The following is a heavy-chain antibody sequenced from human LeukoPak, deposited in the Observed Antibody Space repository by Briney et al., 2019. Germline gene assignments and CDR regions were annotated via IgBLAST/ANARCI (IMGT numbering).Heavy chain of an antibody. V-gene: IGHV1-8*02. J-gene: IGHJ5*02. CDR1: GYTFTGYY. CDR3: ARARYGSGSYLFDP. D-gene: IGHD3-10*01. CDR2: MNPNSGNT. Sequence: ASVKVSCKASGYTFTGYYMHWVRQAPGQGLEWMGWMNPNSGNTGYAQKFQGRVTMTRNTSISTAYMELSSLRSEDTAVYYCARARYGSGSYLFDPWSQGTLVTVSS.